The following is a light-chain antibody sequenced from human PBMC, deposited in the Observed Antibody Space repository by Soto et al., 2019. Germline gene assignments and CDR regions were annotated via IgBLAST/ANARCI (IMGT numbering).Light chain of an antibody. V-gene: IGKV1-5*01. CDR2: DAS. Sequence: DIQMTQSPSILSASVGDRVTISCRASQSISSWLAWYQQKPGKAPNLLIFDASTLEAGVPSRFSGSEAETDFTLTISGLQPDDFANYYCQQYNSYPCTFGQGTKVEIK. J-gene: IGKJ1*01. CDR3: QQYNSYPCT. CDR1: QSISSW.